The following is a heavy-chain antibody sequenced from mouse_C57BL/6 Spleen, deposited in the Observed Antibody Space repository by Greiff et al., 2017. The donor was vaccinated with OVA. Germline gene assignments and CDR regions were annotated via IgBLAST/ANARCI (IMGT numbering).Heavy chain of an antibody. CDR3: AREGDPSFGPFAY. D-gene: IGHD3-1*01. Sequence: QVQLQQPGAELVKPGASVKMSCKASGYTFTSYWITWVKQRPGQGLEWIGDIYPGSGSTNYNEKFKSKATLTVDTSSSTAYMQLSSLTSEDSAVYYCAREGDPSFGPFAYWGQGTLVTVSA. CDR1: GYTFTSYW. CDR2: IYPGSGST. V-gene: IGHV1-55*01. J-gene: IGHJ3*01.